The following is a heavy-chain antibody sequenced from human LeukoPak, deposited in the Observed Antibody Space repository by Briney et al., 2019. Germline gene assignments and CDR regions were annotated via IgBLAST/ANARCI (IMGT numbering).Heavy chain of an antibody. J-gene: IGHJ6*03. CDR2: ISSSSSTI. D-gene: IGHD1-1*01. CDR1: GFTFSSYS. CDR3: ARGEHYYYMDV. Sequence: PGGSLRLSCAASGFTFSSYSMNWVRQAPGKGLEWVSYISSSSSTIYYADSVKGRFTISRDNDKNSLYLQMNSLRAEDTAVYYCARGEHYYYMDVWGKGTTVTVSS. V-gene: IGHV3-48*01.